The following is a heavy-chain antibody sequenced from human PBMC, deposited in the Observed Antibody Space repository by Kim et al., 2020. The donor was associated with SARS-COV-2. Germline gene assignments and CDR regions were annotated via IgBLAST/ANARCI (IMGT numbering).Heavy chain of an antibody. Sequence: ASVKVSCKASGYTFTSYDINWVRQATGQGLEWMGWMNPNSGNTGYAQKFQGRVTMTRDTSISTAYMELSGLRSEDTAVYYCARGLRIKYQILWAQYMSYYFDYWGQGALVPVSS. V-gene: IGHV1-8*01. J-gene: IGHJ4*02. CDR3: ARGLRIKYQILWAQYMSYYFDY. D-gene: IGHD2-2*01. CDR1: GYTFTSYD. CDR2: MNPNSGNT.